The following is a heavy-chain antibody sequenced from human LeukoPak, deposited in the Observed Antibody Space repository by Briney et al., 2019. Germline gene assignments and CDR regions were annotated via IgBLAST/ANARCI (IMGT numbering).Heavy chain of an antibody. CDR1: GSSISNYY. CDR2: IYYSGST. J-gene: IGHJ4*02. Sequence: PSETLSLTCTVSGSSISNYYWGWIRQAPGKGLEWIGYIYYSGSTNYNPSLQSRVTISVDTSKNQFSLTLSSVTAADTAVYYCARRSLVGARTFYFDFWGQGTLVTVSS. D-gene: IGHD1-26*01. CDR3: ARRSLVGARTFYFDF. V-gene: IGHV4-59*01.